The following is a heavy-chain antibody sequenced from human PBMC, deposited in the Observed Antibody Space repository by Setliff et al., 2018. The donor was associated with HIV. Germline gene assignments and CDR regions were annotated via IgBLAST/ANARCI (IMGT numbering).Heavy chain of an antibody. V-gene: IGHV4-61*09. CDR2: VYTSGST. D-gene: IGHD2-21*02. CDR1: DASISVGTYY. J-gene: IGHJ4*02. Sequence: SETLSLTCSVSDASISVGTYYWSWIRQPAGKGLEWIGHVYTSGSTNYNPSLKSRVTISLDTSKNQFSLRLSSVTAADTAVYYCVRSSRGSLRDLDYWGPGTLVTVSS. CDR3: VRSSRGSLRDLDY.